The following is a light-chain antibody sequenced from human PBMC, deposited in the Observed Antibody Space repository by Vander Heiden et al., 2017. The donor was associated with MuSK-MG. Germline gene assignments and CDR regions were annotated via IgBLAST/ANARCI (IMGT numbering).Light chain of an antibody. CDR3: QQSYSTPLT. CDR1: QSISSY. Sequence: DPVTITCPASQSISSYLNWYQQKPGKAPKLLIYAASSLQSGVPSRFSGSGSGTDFTLTISSLQPEDFATYYCQQSYSTPLTFGGGTKVEIK. J-gene: IGKJ4*01. V-gene: IGKV1-39*01. CDR2: AAS.